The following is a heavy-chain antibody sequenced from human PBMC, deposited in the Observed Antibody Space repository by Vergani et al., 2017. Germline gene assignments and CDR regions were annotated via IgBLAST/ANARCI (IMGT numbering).Heavy chain of an antibody. CDR2: ISGSGGST. Sequence: EVQLLESGGGLVQPGGSLRLSCAASGFTFSSYAMSWVRQAPGKGMEWVSAISGSGGSTYYADSVKGRFTISRDNSKNTLYLQMNSLRAEDTAVYYCAKDRGKGSYYFDYWGQGTLVTVSS. J-gene: IGHJ4*02. CDR3: AKDRGKGSYYFDY. V-gene: IGHV3-23*01. CDR1: GFTFSSYA.